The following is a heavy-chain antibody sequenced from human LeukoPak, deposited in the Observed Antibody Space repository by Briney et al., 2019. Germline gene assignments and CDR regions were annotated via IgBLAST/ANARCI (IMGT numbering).Heavy chain of an antibody. J-gene: IGHJ4*02. CDR3: ARAGYSSGWYRTKYDY. Sequence: GGSLRLSCAASGFTFSSYEMNWVRQAPGKGLEWVSYISSSGSTIDYADSVKGRFTISRDNAKNSLYLQMNSLRAEDTAVYYCARAGYSSGWYRTKYDYWGQGTLVTVSS. D-gene: IGHD6-19*01. V-gene: IGHV3-48*03. CDR1: GFTFSSYE. CDR2: ISSSGSTI.